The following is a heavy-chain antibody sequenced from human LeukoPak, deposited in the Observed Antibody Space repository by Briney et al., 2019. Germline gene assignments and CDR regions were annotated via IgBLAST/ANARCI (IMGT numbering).Heavy chain of an antibody. CDR3: AKELRIGSGCYDY. CDR2: ISWNSGNI. V-gene: IGHV3-9*01. J-gene: IGHJ4*02. Sequence: GGSLRLSCAASGFTFDGYVMHWVRQAPGKGLEWVSGISWNSGNIGYADSVQGRFTISRDNAKNSLYLQMNSLRAEDTALYYCAKELRIGSGCYDYWGQGTLVTVSS. CDR1: GFTFDGYV. D-gene: IGHD6-19*01.